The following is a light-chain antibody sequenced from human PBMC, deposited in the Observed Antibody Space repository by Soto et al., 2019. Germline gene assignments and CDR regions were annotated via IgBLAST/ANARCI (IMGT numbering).Light chain of an antibody. CDR2: AAS. Sequence: DIQMTQSPSSLSASVGDRVTITCRASQGISNYLAWYQQKPGKVPKLLIYAASTLQSGAPSRFSGSGSGTDFTLTISSLQPEDVATYYCQKYNSAPFGQGTKVEIK. CDR1: QGISNY. J-gene: IGKJ1*01. V-gene: IGKV1-27*01. CDR3: QKYNSAP.